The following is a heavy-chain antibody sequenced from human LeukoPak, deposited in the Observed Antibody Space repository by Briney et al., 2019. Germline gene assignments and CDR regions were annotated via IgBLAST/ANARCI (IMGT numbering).Heavy chain of an antibody. CDR2: INPNSGGT. CDR1: GYTFTGYY. V-gene: IGHV1-2*02. CDR3: ARDQHDFPYYYYYYMDV. Sequence: VASVKVSCKASGYTFTGYYMHWVRQAPGQGLEWMGWINPNSGGTNYAQKFQGRVTMTRDTSISTAYMELSRLRSDDTAVYYCARDQHDFPYYYYYYMDVWGKGTTVTVSS. D-gene: IGHD1-1*01. J-gene: IGHJ6*03.